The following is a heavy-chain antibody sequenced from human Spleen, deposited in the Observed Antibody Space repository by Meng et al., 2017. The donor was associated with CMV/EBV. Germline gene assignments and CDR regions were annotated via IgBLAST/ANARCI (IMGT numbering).Heavy chain of an antibody. V-gene: IGHV3-20*04. CDR1: GFKFDEYG. J-gene: IGHJ4*02. Sequence: GGSLRLSCAASGFKFDEYGMSWVRQAPGKGLEWVSGINWNGGSTTYADSVTGRFTISRDNAQHSLYLQMNSLRAEDTAVYYCAKDIEITFGGVIVTGFDYWGQGMLVTVSS. CDR2: INWNGGST. CDR3: AKDIEITFGGVIVTGFDY. D-gene: IGHD3-16*02.